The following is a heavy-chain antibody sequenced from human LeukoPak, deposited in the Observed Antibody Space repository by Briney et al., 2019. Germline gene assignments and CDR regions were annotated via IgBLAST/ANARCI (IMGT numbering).Heavy chain of an antibody. J-gene: IGHJ5*02. Sequence: ASVKVSCKASGYTFTGYYMHWVRQAPGQGLEWMGWINPNSGGTNYAQKFQGRVTMTRDTSTSTVHMELSSLRSEDTAVYYCARSPPRDDGVWFDPWGQGTLVTVSS. V-gene: IGHV1-2*02. CDR3: ARSPPRDDGVWFDP. CDR2: INPNSGGT. D-gene: IGHD3-3*01. CDR1: GYTFTGYY.